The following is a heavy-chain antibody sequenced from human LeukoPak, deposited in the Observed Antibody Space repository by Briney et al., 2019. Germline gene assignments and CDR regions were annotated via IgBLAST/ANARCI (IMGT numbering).Heavy chain of an antibody. J-gene: IGHJ4*02. D-gene: IGHD6-6*01. CDR1: GGSLSSYY. CDR3: ASLYSSSSYFDY. Sequence: PSETLSHTCTVSGGSLSSYYWSWLRQPPGKGLEWIGYIYYSGSTNYNPSLKSRVTISVDTSKNQFSLKVRSFPAADTAVYYCASLYSSSSYFDYGGQGTLVTVSS. CDR2: IYYSGST. V-gene: IGHV4-59*01.